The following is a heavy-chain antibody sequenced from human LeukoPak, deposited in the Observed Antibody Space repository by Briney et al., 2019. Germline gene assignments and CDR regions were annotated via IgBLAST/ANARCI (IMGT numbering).Heavy chain of an antibody. CDR2: ISYDGSNK. V-gene: IGHV3-30*18. J-gene: IGHJ4*02. CDR1: GFTFSSYG. CDR3: AKDGVD. Sequence: PGGSLRLSCAASGFTFSSYGMHWVRQAPGKGLEWVAVISYDGSNKYYADSVKGRFTISRDNSKNTLYLQMNSLRAEDTAVYYCAKDGVDWGQGTLVTVSS. D-gene: IGHD3-3*01.